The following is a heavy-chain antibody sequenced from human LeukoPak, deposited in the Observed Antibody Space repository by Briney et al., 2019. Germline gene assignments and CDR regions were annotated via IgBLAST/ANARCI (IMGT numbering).Heavy chain of an antibody. V-gene: IGHV4-31*03. CDR1: GGSISSGGYY. CDR2: IYYSGST. J-gene: IGHJ4*02. CDR3: ARSSGWSYFDY. Sequence: SETLSLTCTVSGGSISSGGYYWSWIRQHPGKGLEWIGYIYYSGSTYYNPSLKSRVTISVDTSKNQFSLKLSSVTAADTAVYCCARSSGWSYFDYWGQGTLVTVSS. D-gene: IGHD2-15*01.